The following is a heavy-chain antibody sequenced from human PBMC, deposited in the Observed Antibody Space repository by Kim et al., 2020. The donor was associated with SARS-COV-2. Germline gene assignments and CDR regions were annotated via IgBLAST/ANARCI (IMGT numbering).Heavy chain of an antibody. V-gene: IGHV4-30-4*01. J-gene: IGHJ6*02. CDR1: GGSISSGDYY. D-gene: IGHD3-9*01. CDR3: ARVVVLRYFDWTYYYYGMDV. Sequence: SETLSLTCTVSGGSISSGDYYWSWIRQPPGKGLEWIGYIYYSGSTYYNPSPKSRVTISVDTSKNQFSLKLSSVTAADTAVYYCARVVVLRYFDWTYYYYGMDVWGQGTTVTVSS. CDR2: IYYSGST.